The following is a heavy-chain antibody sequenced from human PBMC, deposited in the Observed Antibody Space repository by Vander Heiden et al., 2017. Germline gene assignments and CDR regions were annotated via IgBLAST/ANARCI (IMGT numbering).Heavy chain of an antibody. Sequence: EVQLLESGGGLVQPGGSLSLPCAASGFTFSSYAMSGVRQAPGKGLEWVSAIRGSGGSTYYADSVKGRVTISRDNSKNTLYRQMNSLRAEETAVYYCAKAYLVVGYDATGWYFDLWRRGTMVTVSS. CDR2: IRGSGGST. J-gene: IGHJ2*01. CDR1: GFTFSSYA. CDR3: AKAYLVVGYDATGWYFDL. V-gene: IGHV3-23*01. D-gene: IGHD2-15*01.